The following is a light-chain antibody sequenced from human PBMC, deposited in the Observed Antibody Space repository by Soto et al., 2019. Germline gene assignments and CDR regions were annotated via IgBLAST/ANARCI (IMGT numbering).Light chain of an antibody. CDR1: QTIDNT. Sequence: VMAHAPSTLSRSPGERGTLSCRASQTIDNTLAWYQRKPGQAPRLLIYDASTRATGVPARFSGSGSGTDFTLTISSLQSEDFEVYYCQHYNYWPYTFGQGTKVDIK. J-gene: IGKJ2*01. CDR3: QHYNYWPYT. CDR2: DAS. V-gene: IGKV3-15*01.